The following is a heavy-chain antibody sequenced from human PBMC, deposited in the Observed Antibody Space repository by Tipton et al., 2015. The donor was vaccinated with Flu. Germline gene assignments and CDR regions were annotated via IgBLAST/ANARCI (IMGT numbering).Heavy chain of an antibody. V-gene: IGHV4-39*01. CDR3: ARQRSYYDTSGPRGGGFYLDY. Sequence: TLSLTCTVSGGSISSSSHYWGWIRQAPGRGLEWVGSIYYTGYPYYNSSLKSRVTISVDTSKNQFSLSLNSVTAADTAVYFCARQRSYYDTSGPRGGGFYLDYWGQGALVTVSS. J-gene: IGHJ4*02. CDR1: GGSISSSSHY. D-gene: IGHD3-16*01. CDR2: IYYTGYP.